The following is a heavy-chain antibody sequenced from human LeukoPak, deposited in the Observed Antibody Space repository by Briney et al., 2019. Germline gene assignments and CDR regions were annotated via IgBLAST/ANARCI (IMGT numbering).Heavy chain of an antibody. V-gene: IGHV3-23*01. J-gene: IGHJ4*02. CDR1: GFTFSSYG. CDR2: ISGSDGST. CDR3: TKRVKYGGTWDHFAD. Sequence: PGGSLRLSCAASGFTFSSYGMSWVRQAPGKGLEWVSVISGSDGSTYYADSVKGRFTISRDNSKSTLILQMNSLRVEDTALYYCTKRVKYGGTWDHFADWGQGTLVTVSS. D-gene: IGHD1-26*01.